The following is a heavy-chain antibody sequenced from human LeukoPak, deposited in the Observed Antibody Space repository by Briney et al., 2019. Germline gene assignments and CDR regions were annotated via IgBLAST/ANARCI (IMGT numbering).Heavy chain of an antibody. V-gene: IGHV7-4-1*02. CDR1: GYTFTSYA. CDR2: INTSTGNP. CDR3: ARDEAMIVAGY. D-gene: IGHD3-22*01. Sequence: ASVNVSCTASGYTFTSYAMNWVRHAPGQGLERMGWINTSTGNPTYAQGFTGRFVFSLDTSVSTAYLQISSLKAEDTAVYYCARDEAMIVAGYWGQGTLVTVSS. J-gene: IGHJ4*02.